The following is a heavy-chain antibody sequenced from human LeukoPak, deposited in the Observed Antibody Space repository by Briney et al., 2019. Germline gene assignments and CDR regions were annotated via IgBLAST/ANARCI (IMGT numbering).Heavy chain of an antibody. J-gene: IGHJ4*02. V-gene: IGHV4-30-4*01. CDR3: ARGPPYGDYVYDY. Sequence: PSETLSLTCTVSGGSISSGDYYWSWIRQPTGKGLEWIGYIYYSGSTYYNPSLKSRVTISVDTSKNQFSLKLSSVTAADTAVYYCARGPPYGDYVYDYWGQGTLVTVSS. CDR2: IYYSGST. D-gene: IGHD4-17*01. CDR1: GGSISSGDYY.